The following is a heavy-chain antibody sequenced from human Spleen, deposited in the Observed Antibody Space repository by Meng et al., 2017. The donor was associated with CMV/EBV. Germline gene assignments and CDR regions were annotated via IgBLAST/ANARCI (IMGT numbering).Heavy chain of an antibody. Sequence: QVQLRQWGAGLLKPSGTLSLTFAVYGASFSGYYWNWIRQPPGKGLEWIGEINHSGSTNYNPSLKSRLTISVDTSKNQFSLKLSSVTAADTAVYYCARWEVGATKVNYWGQGTLVTVSS. CDR2: INHSGST. CDR1: GASFSGYY. CDR3: ARWEVGATKVNY. J-gene: IGHJ4*02. V-gene: IGHV4-34*01. D-gene: IGHD1-26*01.